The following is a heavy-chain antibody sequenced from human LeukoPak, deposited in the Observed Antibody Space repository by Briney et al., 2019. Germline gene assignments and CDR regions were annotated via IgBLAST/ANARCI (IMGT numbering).Heavy chain of an antibody. CDR2: INHSGSA. Sequence: PAETLSLTCAVYGDSFSGYYWSWIRQPPGKGLEWIGEINHSGSANSTPSPKTLVTISIDTSKNQFSLKLSSVTAADTAVYYCARGIRITMIVVVISNWFDPWGQGTLVTVSS. CDR1: GDSFSGYY. J-gene: IGHJ5*02. CDR3: ARGIRITMIVVVISNWFDP. D-gene: IGHD3-22*01. V-gene: IGHV4-34*01.